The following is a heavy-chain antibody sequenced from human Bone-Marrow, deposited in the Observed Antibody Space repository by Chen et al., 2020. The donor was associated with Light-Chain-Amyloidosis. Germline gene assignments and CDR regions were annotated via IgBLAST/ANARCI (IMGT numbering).Heavy chain of an antibody. Sequence: QVHLVESGGGVVQPGRSLRLSCAAAGFTFSGSGMHWVRQAPGKGLEWVAIISYHSDRNLYAESLKGLFTISRDNSKTSIYLQMNSLRADDTALYYFAKDESTGYYYYGMDVWGQVTMVTLSS. D-gene: IGHD2-8*02. CDR1: GFTFSGSG. J-gene: IGHJ6*02. CDR2: ISYHSDRN. V-gene: IGHV3-30*18. CDR3: AKDESTGYYYYGMDV.